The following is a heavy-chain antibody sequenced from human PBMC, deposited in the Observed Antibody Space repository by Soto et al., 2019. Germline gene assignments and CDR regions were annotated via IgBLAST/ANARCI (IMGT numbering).Heavy chain of an antibody. J-gene: IGHJ5*02. CDR1: GYTFTSYG. D-gene: IGHD3-10*01. CDR2: ISAYNGNT. V-gene: IGHV1-18*01. CDR3: ARCMPLGSGSYECGCFDP. Sequence: ASVKVSCKASGYTFTSYGISWVRQAPGQGLERMGWISAYNGNTNYAQKLQGRVTMTTDTSTSTAYMELRSLRSDDTAVYYCARCMPLGSGSYECGCFDPWGQGTLVTVSS.